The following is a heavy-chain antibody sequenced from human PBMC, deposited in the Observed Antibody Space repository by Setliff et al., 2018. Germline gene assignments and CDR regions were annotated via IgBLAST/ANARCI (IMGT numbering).Heavy chain of an antibody. D-gene: IGHD5-12*01. Sequence: PGGSLRLSCAASGVTVSTNYMTWVRQTPGKGLEWVANIKQDGSEKYYVDSVKGRFTISRDNAKNSLYRQMNSLRAEDTAVYYCAREKMATNYYYYYKDVWGKGTTVTVSS. CDR2: IKQDGSEK. CDR3: AREKMATNYYYYYKDV. J-gene: IGHJ6*03. V-gene: IGHV3-7*01. CDR1: GVTVSTNY.